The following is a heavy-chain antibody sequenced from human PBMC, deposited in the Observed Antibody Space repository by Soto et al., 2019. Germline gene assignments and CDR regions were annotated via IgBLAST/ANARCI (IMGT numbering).Heavy chain of an antibody. CDR2: IYYSGST. CDR1: GGSISSYY. Sequence: PSETLSLTCTVSGGSISSYYRSWIRQPPGKGLEWIGYIYYSGSTNYNPSLKSRVTISVDTSKNQFSLKLSSVTAADTAVYYCARDTGYSSGWYRGDYFDYWGQGTLVTVSS. V-gene: IGHV4-59*01. D-gene: IGHD6-19*01. J-gene: IGHJ4*02. CDR3: ARDTGYSSGWYRGDYFDY.